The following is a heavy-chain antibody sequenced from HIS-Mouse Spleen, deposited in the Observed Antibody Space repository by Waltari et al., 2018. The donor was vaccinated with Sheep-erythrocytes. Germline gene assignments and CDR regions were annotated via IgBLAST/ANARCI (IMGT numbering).Heavy chain of an antibody. Sequence: QVQLQESGPGLVKPSETLSLTCTVSGGSISSYYWSWIRQPPGKGLEWIGYIYYSGSTTYTTSLKSRVTISVDTSKNQFSLKLSSVTAADTAVYYCARFSRPRFWPVGATAFDIWGQGTMVTVSS. CDR2: IYYSGST. J-gene: IGHJ3*02. CDR3: ARFSRPRFWPVGATAFDI. D-gene: IGHD1-26*01. V-gene: IGHV4-59*08. CDR1: GGSISSYY.